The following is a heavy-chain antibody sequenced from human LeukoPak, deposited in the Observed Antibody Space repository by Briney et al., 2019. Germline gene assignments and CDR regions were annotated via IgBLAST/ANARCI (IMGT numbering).Heavy chain of an antibody. D-gene: IGHD2-2*01. CDR1: GGTFSSYA. CDR3: ATMPPGDQLEAFDI. CDR2: IIPIFGTA. J-gene: IGHJ3*02. Sequence: SVKVSCKASGGTFSSYAISWVRQAPGQGLEWMGGIIPIFGTANYAQKFQGRVTITADESTSTAYMELSSLRSEDTAVYYCATMPPGDQLEAFDIWGQGTMVTVSS. V-gene: IGHV1-69*13.